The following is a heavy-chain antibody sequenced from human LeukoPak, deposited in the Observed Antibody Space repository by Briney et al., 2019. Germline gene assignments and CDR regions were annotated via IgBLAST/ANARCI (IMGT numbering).Heavy chain of an antibody. J-gene: IGHJ6*03. CDR2: INHSGST. Sequence: SETLSLTCAVYGGSSSGYYWSWIRQPPGKGLEWSGEINHSGSTNYNPPLKSRVTISADTSKNQFSLKLTSVTAADTAIYYCARGHSSGWFPGVYHNYMDVWGEGTTVTVSS. CDR1: GGSSSGYY. V-gene: IGHV4-34*01. D-gene: IGHD6-19*01. CDR3: ARGHSSGWFPGVYHNYMDV.